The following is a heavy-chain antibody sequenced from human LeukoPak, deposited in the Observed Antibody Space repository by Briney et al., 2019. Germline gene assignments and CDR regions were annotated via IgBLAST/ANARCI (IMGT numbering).Heavy chain of an antibody. D-gene: IGHD3-10*01. Sequence: ASVKVSCKASGHTFTSYAMHWVRQAPGQRLEWMGWINAGNGNTKYSQKLQGRVTITRDTSASTAYMELSSLRSEDTAVYYCAREFRSGSSYYYYYGMDVWGKGTTVTVSS. CDR3: AREFRSGSSYYYYYGMDV. CDR1: GHTFTSYA. J-gene: IGHJ6*04. CDR2: INAGNGNT. V-gene: IGHV1-3*01.